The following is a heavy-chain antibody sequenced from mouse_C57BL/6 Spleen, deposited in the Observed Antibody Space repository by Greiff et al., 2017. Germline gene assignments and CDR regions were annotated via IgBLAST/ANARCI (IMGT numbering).Heavy chain of an antibody. J-gene: IGHJ2*01. V-gene: IGHV1-81*01. D-gene: IGHD2-4*01. Sequence: QVQLQQSGAELARPGASVKLSCKASGYTFTSYGISWVKQRTGQGLEWIGEIYPRSGNTYYNEKFKGKATLTADKSSSTAYMELRSLTSEDSAVYFCARVYYDYGEGYYFDYWGQGTTLTVSS. CDR2: IYPRSGNT. CDR3: ARVYYDYGEGYYFDY. CDR1: GYTFTSYG.